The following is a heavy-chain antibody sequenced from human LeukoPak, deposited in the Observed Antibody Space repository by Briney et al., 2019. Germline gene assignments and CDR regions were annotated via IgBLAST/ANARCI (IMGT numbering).Heavy chain of an antibody. Sequence: SEPLSLICALYGGSFRGYYWSWIPEPPGKGLEGIGEFNHSGRTNYNPSLKSRVTISVDTCKNQFSLKLSSVTAADTAVYYCARGGYSSSWYGGYYYYYMDVWGKGTTVTISS. V-gene: IGHV4-34*01. CDR1: GGSFRGYY. CDR3: ARGGYSSSWYGGYYYYYMDV. CDR2: FNHSGRT. D-gene: IGHD6-13*01. J-gene: IGHJ6*03.